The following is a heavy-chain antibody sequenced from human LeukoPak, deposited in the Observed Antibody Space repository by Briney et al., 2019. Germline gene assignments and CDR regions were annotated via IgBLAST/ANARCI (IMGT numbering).Heavy chain of an antibody. D-gene: IGHD1-26*01. V-gene: IGHV4-4*02. CDR1: GGSISSTNW. CDR2: IYHSGST. CDR3: ARHFYIVGATWFDP. J-gene: IGHJ5*02. Sequence: SETLSLTCAVSGGSISSTNWWSWVRQPPGKGLEWIGEIYHSGSTNYNPSLKSRVTISVDKSKNQFSLKLRSVTAADTAVYYCARHFYIVGATWFDPWGQGTLVTVSS.